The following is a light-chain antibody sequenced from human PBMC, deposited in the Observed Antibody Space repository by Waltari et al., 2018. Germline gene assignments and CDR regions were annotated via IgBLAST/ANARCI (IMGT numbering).Light chain of an antibody. V-gene: IGLV6-57*02. J-gene: IGLJ3*02. Sequence: NFMLTQPHSVSESPGQTVTITCTGSSGSIASNYVQRYQQRPGSAPTTVIYEDNQRPSGVPDRFSGSIDSSSNSASLTISGLKTEDEADYYCQSYDSSLWVFGGGTKLTVL. CDR2: EDN. CDR3: QSYDSSLWV. CDR1: SGSIASNY.